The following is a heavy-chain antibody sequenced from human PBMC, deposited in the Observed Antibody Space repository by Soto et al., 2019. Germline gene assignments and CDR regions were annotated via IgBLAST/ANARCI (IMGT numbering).Heavy chain of an antibody. Sequence: ASVKVSCKASGFIFTSSSVQWARQARGQRLEWIGWITVSTGNTNYAQKFQERVTITRDMSTSTAYMELSNLRSEDTAIYYCAAGDSSGYYGGWGQGTQVTV. CDR2: ITVSTGNT. D-gene: IGHD3-22*01. J-gene: IGHJ4*02. CDR1: GFIFTSSS. CDR3: AAGDSSGYYGG. V-gene: IGHV1-58*01.